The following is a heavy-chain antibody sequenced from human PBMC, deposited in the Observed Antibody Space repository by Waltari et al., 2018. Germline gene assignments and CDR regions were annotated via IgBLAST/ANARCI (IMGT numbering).Heavy chain of an antibody. J-gene: IGHJ4*02. D-gene: IGHD3-3*01. Sequence: QVQLQESGPGLVKPSQTLSLTCTVSGGSISSGGYSWSWIRQHPGKGLEWIGYIYYSGITDYNPSRKSRVTISVDTSKNQFSLKLSAVTSADTAVYYCARGGGEWLFTYYFDYWGQGTLVTVSS. V-gene: IGHV4-31*03. CDR1: GGSISSGGYS. CDR3: ARGGGEWLFTYYFDY. CDR2: IYYSGIT.